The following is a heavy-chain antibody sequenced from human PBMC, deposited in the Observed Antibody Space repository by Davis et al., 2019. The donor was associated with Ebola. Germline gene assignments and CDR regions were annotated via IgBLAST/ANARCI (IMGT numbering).Heavy chain of an antibody. J-gene: IGHJ6*02. D-gene: IGHD1-26*01. V-gene: IGHV3-73*01. CDR1: GFTFSGSA. CDR2: IRSKANSYAT. CDR3: TKTVGATTDYYYYYGMDV. Sequence: GGSLRLSCAASGFTFSGSAMHWVRQASGKGLEWVGRIRSKANSYATAYAASVKGRFTISRDDSKNTAYLQMNSLKTEDTAVYYCTKTVGATTDYYYYYGMDVWGQGTTVTVSS.